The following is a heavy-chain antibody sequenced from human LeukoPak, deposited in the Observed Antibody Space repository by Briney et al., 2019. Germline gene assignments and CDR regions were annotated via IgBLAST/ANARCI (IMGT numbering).Heavy chain of an antibody. J-gene: IGHJ4*02. CDR3: AKANIVGATNDY. CDR2: ISGSGGST. V-gene: IGHV3-23*01. Sequence: PGGSLRLSCAASGFTFSSYAMSWVRQAPGKGLEWVSAISGSGGSTSYADSVKGRSTISRDNSQNTLYLQMNSLRAEDTAVYYCAKANIVGATNDYWGQGTLVTVSS. CDR1: GFTFSSYA. D-gene: IGHD1-26*01.